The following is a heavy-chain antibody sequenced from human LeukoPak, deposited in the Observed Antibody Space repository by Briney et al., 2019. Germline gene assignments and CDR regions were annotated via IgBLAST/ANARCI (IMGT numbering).Heavy chain of an antibody. V-gene: IGHV1-69*13. CDR1: GGTFSSYA. D-gene: IGHD3-9*01. CDR3: ARDIGRQVHFDWLSD. J-gene: IGHJ4*02. CDR2: IIPIFGTA. Sequence: GASVKVSCKASGGTFSSYAISWVRQAPGQGLEWMGGIIPIFGTANYAQKFQGRVTITADESTSTAYMELSSLRSEDTAVYYCARDIGRQVHFDWLSDWGQGTLVTVSS.